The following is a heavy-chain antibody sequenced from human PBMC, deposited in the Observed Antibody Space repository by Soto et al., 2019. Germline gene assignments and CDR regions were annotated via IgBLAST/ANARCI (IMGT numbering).Heavy chain of an antibody. D-gene: IGHD2-15*01. CDR1: GPTFTAYD. V-gene: IGHV1-8*01. CDR3: ARGRGWRDN. CDR2: MDPKSGHT. J-gene: IGHJ4*02. Sequence: XSVKVSGXNSGPTFTAYDSGLVRQATGQGLEWMGWMDPKSGHTDYAAKFQGRVTMTRNNSISTAYMELSSLRSDDTAVYYCARGRGWRDNWGQGTLVTVSS.